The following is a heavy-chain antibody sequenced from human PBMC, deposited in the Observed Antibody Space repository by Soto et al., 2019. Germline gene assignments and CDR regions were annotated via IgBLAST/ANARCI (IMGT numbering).Heavy chain of an antibody. Sequence: EVQLVESGGGLVQPGGSLRLSCAASEFTFSSYVMHWVRQATGKGLEWVSGIGTAGDTYYAGSVKGRFTISRENAKNSLFLQMSSLRAGDTAVYSCAREHNDGHNAFDIWGQGTKVTVSS. CDR2: IGTAGDT. J-gene: IGHJ3*02. D-gene: IGHD3-16*01. CDR1: EFTFSSYV. CDR3: AREHNDGHNAFDI. V-gene: IGHV3-13*01.